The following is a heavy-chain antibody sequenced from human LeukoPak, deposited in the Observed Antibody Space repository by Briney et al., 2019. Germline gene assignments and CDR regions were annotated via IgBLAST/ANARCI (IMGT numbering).Heavy chain of an antibody. CDR2: TYYRSKWYN. J-gene: IGHJ4*01. D-gene: IGHD6-19*01. CDR1: GDSVSSISAA. CDR3: ARGEDSSGWWYFNY. V-gene: IGHV6-1*01. Sequence: SQTLSLTCAISGDSVSSISAAWNWIRQSPSRGLEWLGRTYYRSKWYNDYAVSVKSRITINPDTSKNQFSLQLKSVTPEDTSIYYCARGEDSSGWWYFNYWGQGTLVTVSS.